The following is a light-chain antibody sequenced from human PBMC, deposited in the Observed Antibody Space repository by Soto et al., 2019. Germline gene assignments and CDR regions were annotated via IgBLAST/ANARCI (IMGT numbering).Light chain of an antibody. J-gene: IGKJ2*01. Sequence: EIVLTQSSATLSLSPGERATLSCRASQSISYNLAWYQQKPGQAPRLLIYDASNRATGVPARFSGSGSGTDFTLSISSLEPEDFAVYYCQQRGDWPLYTFGQGSRLEIK. CDR1: QSISYN. V-gene: IGKV3-11*01. CDR3: QQRGDWPLYT. CDR2: DAS.